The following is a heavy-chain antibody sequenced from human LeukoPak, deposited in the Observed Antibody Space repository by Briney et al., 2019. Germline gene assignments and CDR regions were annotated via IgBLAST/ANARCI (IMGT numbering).Heavy chain of an antibody. J-gene: IGHJ5*02. V-gene: IGHV1-18*04. CDR2: ISAYNGNT. CDR1: GYTFTSYG. CDR3: AREKGLLWFGERGNWFDP. Sequence: GASVKVSCKASGYTFTSYGISWVRQAPGQGPEWMGWISAYNGNTNYAQKLQGRVTMTTDTSTSTAYMELRSLRSDDTAVYYCAREKGLLWFGERGNWFDPWGQGTLVTVSS. D-gene: IGHD3-10*01.